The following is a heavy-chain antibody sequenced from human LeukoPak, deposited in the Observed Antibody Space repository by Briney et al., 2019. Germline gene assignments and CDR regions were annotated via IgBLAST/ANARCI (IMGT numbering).Heavy chain of an antibody. CDR2: ISGSGGST. J-gene: IGHJ4*02. Sequence: PGGSLRLSCAASGFTFSSYAMSWVLRAPGKGLEWVSAISGSGGSTYYADSVKGRFTISRDNSKNTLYLQMNSLRAEDTALYYCARKLWHRNDCWGQGTLVTVSS. V-gene: IGHV3-23*01. D-gene: IGHD3-16*01. CDR1: GFTFSSYA. CDR3: ARKLWHRNDC.